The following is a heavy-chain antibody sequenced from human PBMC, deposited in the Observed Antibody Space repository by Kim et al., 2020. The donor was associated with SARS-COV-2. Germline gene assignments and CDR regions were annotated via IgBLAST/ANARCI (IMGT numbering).Heavy chain of an antibody. D-gene: IGHD5-18*01. Sequence: TYIPSFQGQVTISADKSISTAYLQWSSLKASDTAMYYCAGHDNVDTPFDYWGQGTLVTVSS. J-gene: IGHJ4*02. V-gene: IGHV5-51*01. CDR3: AGHDNVDTPFDY.